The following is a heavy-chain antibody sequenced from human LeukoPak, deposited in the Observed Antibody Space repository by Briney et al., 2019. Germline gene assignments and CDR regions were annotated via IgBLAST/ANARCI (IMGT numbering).Heavy chain of an antibody. CDR1: GFTFSSYA. D-gene: IGHD3-16*02. J-gene: IGHJ5*02. CDR2: ISYDGSNK. Sequence: PGGSLRLSCAGSGFTFSSYAMHWVRQAPGKGLEWVAVISYDGSNKYYADSVKGRFTISRDNSKNTLYLQMNNLRAEDTAVYYCARDSAYDYVWGSYRYPYNWFDPWGQGTLVTVSS. CDR3: ARDSAYDYVWGSYRYPYNWFDP. V-gene: IGHV3-30*04.